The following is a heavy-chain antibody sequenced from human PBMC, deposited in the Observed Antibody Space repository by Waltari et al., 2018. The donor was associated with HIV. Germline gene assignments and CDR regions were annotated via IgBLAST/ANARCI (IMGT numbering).Heavy chain of an antibody. Sequence: EVQLVEYGGGLVQPGGSLRLSCAASGSTFSRYCMHWVRQAPGKGRVWVSRISSDGTTTSYADSVKGRFTISRDNAKNTLYLQMNSLRAEDTAVYYCTRDLARYNWNDIPLDYWGQGALVNVSS. CDR3: TRDLARYNWNDIPLDY. CDR2: ISSDGTTT. CDR1: GSTFSRYC. J-gene: IGHJ4*02. V-gene: IGHV3-74*01. D-gene: IGHD1-20*01.